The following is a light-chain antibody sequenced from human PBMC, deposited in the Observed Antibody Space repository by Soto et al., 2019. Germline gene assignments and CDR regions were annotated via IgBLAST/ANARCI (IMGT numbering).Light chain of an antibody. Sequence: EVVLTQSPGTLSLSPGDRAALSCRASQSLSSHLAWYQQKPGQAPRLLIYGASTRATGIPARFSGSGSGTEFTLTISSLQSEDFAVYYCQQYNNWPRTFGQGTKLEIK. CDR1: QSLSSH. J-gene: IGKJ2*01. V-gene: IGKV3-15*01. CDR3: QQYNNWPRT. CDR2: GAS.